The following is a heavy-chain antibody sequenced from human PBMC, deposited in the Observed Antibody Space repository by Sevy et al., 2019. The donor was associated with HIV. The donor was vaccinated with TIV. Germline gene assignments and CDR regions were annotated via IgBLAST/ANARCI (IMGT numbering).Heavy chain of an antibody. CDR1: GFTFIHAW. D-gene: IGHD1-26*01. CDR2: IKSKTDGGTT. Sequence: GGSLRLSCAASGFTFIHAWMSWVRQAPGKGLEWVGRIKSKTDGGTTDYAAPVKGRFTISRDDSKNTLYVQMNSLKTEETAVYYCSTDIVGVARGYWGQGTLVTVSS. CDR3: STDIVGVARGY. J-gene: IGHJ4*02. V-gene: IGHV3-15*01.